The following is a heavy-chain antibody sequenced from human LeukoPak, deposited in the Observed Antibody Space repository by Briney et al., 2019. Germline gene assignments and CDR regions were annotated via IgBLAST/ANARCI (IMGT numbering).Heavy chain of an antibody. CDR3: ASYEYSGYRTFDY. CDR2: IIPIFGTA. V-gene: IGHV1-69*06. Sequence: SVTVSCKASGGTFSSYAISWVRQAPGQGLEWMGGIIPIFGTANYAQKFQGRVTITADKSTSTAYMELSSLRSEDTAVYYCASYEYSGYRTFDYWGQGTLVTVSS. D-gene: IGHD5-12*01. J-gene: IGHJ4*02. CDR1: GGTFSSYA.